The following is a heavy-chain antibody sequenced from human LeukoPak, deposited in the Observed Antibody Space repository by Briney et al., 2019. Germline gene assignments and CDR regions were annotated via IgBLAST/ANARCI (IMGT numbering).Heavy chain of an antibody. D-gene: IGHD3-3*01. CDR2: ITNTDGST. Sequence: PGGSLRLSCAASGFTFSSYAMSWVRQTPGKGLQWVSSITNTDGSTHYADSVKGRFTISRDNSKNTLYLQMISLRAEDTAIYYCAKGRVDGRKINQYYFDYWGQGTLVTVSS. J-gene: IGHJ4*02. CDR1: GFTFSSYA. CDR3: AKGRVDGRKINQYYFDY. V-gene: IGHV3-23*01.